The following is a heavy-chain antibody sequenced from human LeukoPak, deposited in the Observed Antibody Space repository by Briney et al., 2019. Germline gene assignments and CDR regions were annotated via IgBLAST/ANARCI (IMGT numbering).Heavy chain of an antibody. J-gene: IGHJ4*02. Sequence: SETLSLTCAVSGGSISRGGYSWSWIRQPPGKGLEWIGYIYHSGSTYYHPSLKSRVTISVDRSKNQFSLKLSSVTAADTAVYYCASGTECGGDCYSLWGQGTLVTVSS. D-gene: IGHD2-21*02. CDR3: ASGTECGGDCYSL. CDR2: IYHSGST. CDR1: GGSISRGGYS. V-gene: IGHV4-30-2*01.